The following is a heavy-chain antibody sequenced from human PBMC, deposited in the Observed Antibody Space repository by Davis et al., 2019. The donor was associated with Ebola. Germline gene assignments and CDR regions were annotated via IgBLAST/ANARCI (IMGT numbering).Heavy chain of an antibody. CDR3: ARATSVTMIVVVIGFDP. Sequence: ALVKVSCKTSGYTFTGYYMHWVRQAPGQGLEWMGRINPNSGGTNYAQKFQGRVTMTRDTSISTAYMELSRLRSDDTAVYYCARATSVTMIVVVIGFDPWGQGTLVTVSS. CDR1: GYTFTGYY. D-gene: IGHD3-22*01. CDR2: INPNSGGT. J-gene: IGHJ5*02. V-gene: IGHV1-2*06.